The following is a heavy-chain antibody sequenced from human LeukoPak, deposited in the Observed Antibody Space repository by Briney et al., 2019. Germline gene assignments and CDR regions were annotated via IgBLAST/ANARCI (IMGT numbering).Heavy chain of an antibody. J-gene: IGHJ6*03. Sequence: PSETLSLTCAVYGGSFSGYYWSWIREPPGRGLEWSGEINHSGCTNYNPSLKSRVTISVDTSKNQFSLKLSSVTAADTAVYYCARGRYYYGSGSYKDRYYYMDVWGKGTTVTVSS. CDR1: GGSFSGYY. V-gene: IGHV4-34*01. CDR2: INHSGCT. D-gene: IGHD3-10*01. CDR3: ARGRYYYGSGSYKDRYYYMDV.